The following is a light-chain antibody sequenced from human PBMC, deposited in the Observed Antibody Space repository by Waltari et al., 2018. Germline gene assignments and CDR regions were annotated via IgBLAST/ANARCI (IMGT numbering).Light chain of an antibody. J-gene: IGKJ1*01. CDR1: QSVSRA. Sequence: EIVLTQSPGTLSLSLGERATVSCRASQSVSRALAWYQQKPGQAPRLLIYGASTRATGIPDRFSGSGSGTDFSLTISRLEPNDFAVYYCQHYLGVPVTFGQGTTVEI. CDR2: GAS. V-gene: IGKV3-20*01. CDR3: QHYLGVPVT.